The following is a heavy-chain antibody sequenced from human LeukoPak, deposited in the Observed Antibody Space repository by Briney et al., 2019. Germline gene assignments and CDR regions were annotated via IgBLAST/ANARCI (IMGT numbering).Heavy chain of an antibody. D-gene: IGHD6-13*01. CDR1: GFTFSSYG. Sequence: GGSLRLSCAASGFTFSSYGMHWVRQAPGKGLEWVAVISYDGSNKYYADSVKGRFTISRDNSKNTLHLQMNSLRAEDTAVYHCARVAYNSSWYPPFDYWGQGTLVTVSS. CDR3: ARVAYNSSWYPPFDY. CDR2: ISYDGSNK. J-gene: IGHJ4*02. V-gene: IGHV3-30*03.